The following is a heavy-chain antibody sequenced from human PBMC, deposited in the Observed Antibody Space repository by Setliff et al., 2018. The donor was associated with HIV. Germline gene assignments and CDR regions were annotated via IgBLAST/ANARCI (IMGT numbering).Heavy chain of an antibody. CDR2: IYTSGST. D-gene: IGHD6-13*01. V-gene: IGHV4-61*02. Sequence: SETLSLTCTVSGGSIISGSNYWSWILQPAGKGLEWIGRIYTSGSTNYNPSLKSRVTMSVDTSKNQFSLNLNSVTAADTAVYYCVRGPHTSSWYGGYAFDIWGQGTMVT. CDR1: GGSIISGSNY. CDR3: VRGPHTSSWYGGYAFDI. J-gene: IGHJ3*02.